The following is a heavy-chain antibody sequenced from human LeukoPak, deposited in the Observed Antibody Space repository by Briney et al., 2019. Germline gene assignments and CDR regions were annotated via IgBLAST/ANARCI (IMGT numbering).Heavy chain of an antibody. D-gene: IGHD3-22*01. CDR1: GGSISSYN. Sequence: PSETLSLTCTVSGGSISSYNWSWIRHPPGKGLEGIGYIYTSGSTNYNPSLKSRVTISVDTSKNQFSLKLSSVTAADTAVYYCARATRGSPYDSSGDYYFDYWGQGTLVTVSS. CDR3: ARATRGSPYDSSGDYYFDY. V-gene: IGHV4-4*09. CDR2: IYTSGST. J-gene: IGHJ4*02.